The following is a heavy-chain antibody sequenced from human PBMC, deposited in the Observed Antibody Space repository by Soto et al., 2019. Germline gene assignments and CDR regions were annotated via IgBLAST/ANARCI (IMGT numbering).Heavy chain of an antibody. J-gene: IGHJ4*02. CDR2: IRSQVFGGTA. CDR3: TGAGCGGDCSPQRFYDY. V-gene: IGHV3-49*04. Sequence: GGSLRLSCTASGFTFGDYAMSWVRQAPGEGLEWVGFIRSQVFGGTAEHAASVKGRFTISRDDSKGIAYLQMNSLKTEDTAVYFCTGAGCGGDCSPQRFYDYWGQGSLVTVSS. D-gene: IGHD2-21*02. CDR1: GFTFGDYA.